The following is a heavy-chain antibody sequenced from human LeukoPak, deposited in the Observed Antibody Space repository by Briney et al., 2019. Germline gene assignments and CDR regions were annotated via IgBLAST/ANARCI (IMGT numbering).Heavy chain of an antibody. J-gene: IGHJ4*02. CDR1: GGSFSGYY. V-gene: IGHV4-34*01. CDR3: ARGPSLKQGYSYGYVDY. Sequence: SETLSLTCAVYGGSFSGYYWSWIRQPPGKGLEWIGEINHSGSTNYNPSLKSRVTISVDTSKNQFSLKLSSVTAADTAVYYCARGPSLKQGYSYGYVDYWGQGTLVTVSS. CDR2: INHSGST. D-gene: IGHD5-18*01.